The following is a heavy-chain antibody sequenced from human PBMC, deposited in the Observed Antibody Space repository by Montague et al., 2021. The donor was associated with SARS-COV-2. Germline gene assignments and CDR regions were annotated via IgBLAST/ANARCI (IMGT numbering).Heavy chain of an antibody. D-gene: IGHD3-22*01. J-gene: IGHJ4*02. CDR3: ARVDSRGPGEY. V-gene: IGHV4-59*08. CDR1: GGSLNNYF. Sequence: SETLSLTCTVSGGSLNNYFWSWIRQPPGKGLEWVGYISDSGSTKYDPSLQSRVTISVDTARNQFSLKLLSVTAADTAFYYCARVDSRGPGEYWGQGILVSVSS. CDR2: ISDSGST.